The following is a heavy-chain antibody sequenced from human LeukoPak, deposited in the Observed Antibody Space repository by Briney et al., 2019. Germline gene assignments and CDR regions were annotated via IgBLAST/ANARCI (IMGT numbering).Heavy chain of an antibody. CDR3: ARDRGTTYASDI. V-gene: IGHV1-2*06. J-gene: IGHJ3*02. D-gene: IGHD4-11*01. CDR2: INSNSGDT. CDR1: GYTFTHYY. Sequence: ASVKVSCKTSGYTFTHYYMHWVRQAPGQGLEWMGQINSNSGDTNYAQKFQGRVTMTRDTSISTAYMELRRLRSDDTAVYYCARDRGTTYASDIWGQGTMVTVSS.